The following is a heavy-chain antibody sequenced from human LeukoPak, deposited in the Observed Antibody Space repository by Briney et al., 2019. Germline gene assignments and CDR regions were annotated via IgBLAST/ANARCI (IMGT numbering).Heavy chain of an antibody. CDR1: GFTFSTYG. V-gene: IGHV3-33*01. Sequence: GRSPRLSCAASGFTFSTYGMHWVRQAPGKGLEWVAVIWSDGNNKYYAESVEGRFTISRDNSKNTLSLQMDSLRAEDTAVYHCARGKRAATGGTMATFDIWGQGTLVTVSS. J-gene: IGHJ3*02. D-gene: IGHD6-13*01. CDR2: IWSDGNNK. CDR3: ARGKRAATGGTMATFDI.